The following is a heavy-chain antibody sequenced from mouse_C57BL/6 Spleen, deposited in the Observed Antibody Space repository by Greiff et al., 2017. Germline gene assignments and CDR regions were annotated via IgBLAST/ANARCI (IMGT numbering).Heavy chain of an antibody. Sequence: EVQLQQSGAELVRPGASVKLSCTASGFNIKDYYMHWVKQRPEQGLEWIGRIDPEDGDTEYAPKFQGKATMTADTSSNTAYLQLRSLTSKDTAVYYCTTYDGYYRAMDYWGQGTSVTVSS. CDR1: GFNIKDYY. D-gene: IGHD2-3*01. CDR3: TTYDGYYRAMDY. CDR2: IDPEDGDT. J-gene: IGHJ4*01. V-gene: IGHV14-1*01.